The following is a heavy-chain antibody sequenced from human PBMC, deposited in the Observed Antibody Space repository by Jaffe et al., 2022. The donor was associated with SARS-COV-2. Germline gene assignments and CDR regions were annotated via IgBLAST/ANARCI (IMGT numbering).Heavy chain of an antibody. D-gene: IGHD1-26*01. J-gene: IGHJ4*02. CDR1: GFTLSSYG. Sequence: QVHLVESGGGVVQPGRSLRLSCEASGFTLSSYGMHWVRQAPGKGLEWVALISYDGTNKNYADSVKGRFTISRDNSKNTLYLQLNSLRADDTAMYYCAKDMGMVAASWGDYWGQGTLVTVSS. CDR2: ISYDGTNK. V-gene: IGHV3-30*18. CDR3: AKDMGMVAASWGDY.